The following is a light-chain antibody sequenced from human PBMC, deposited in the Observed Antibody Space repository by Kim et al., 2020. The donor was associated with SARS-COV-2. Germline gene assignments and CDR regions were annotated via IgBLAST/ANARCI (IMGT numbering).Light chain of an antibody. CDR1: SLRGYY. V-gene: IGLV3-19*01. CDR3: SGNPVV. CDR2: GKH. Sequence: SSELTQDPVVSVALGQTVRITCQGDSLRGYYASWYQKKPGQAPVLVIYGKHNRPSGIPDRFSGSSSGNTASLTIAGAQAEDEADYYCSGNPVVFGGGTQLTVL. J-gene: IGLJ2*01.